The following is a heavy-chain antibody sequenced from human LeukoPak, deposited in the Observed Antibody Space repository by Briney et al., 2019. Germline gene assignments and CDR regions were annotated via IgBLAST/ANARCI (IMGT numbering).Heavy chain of an antibody. J-gene: IGHJ4*02. CDR1: GGSITSDAYY. V-gene: IGHV4-39*07. D-gene: IGHD3-10*01. Sequence: SETLSLTCTVSGGSITSDAYYWGWIRQPPGKGLEWIASVHYSGATYYNPSLKSRVTISVDTSKNQFSLKLSSVTAADTAVYYCARDRWVSITMVRGVEYWGQGTLVTVSS. CDR3: ARDRWVSITMVRGVEY. CDR2: VHYSGAT.